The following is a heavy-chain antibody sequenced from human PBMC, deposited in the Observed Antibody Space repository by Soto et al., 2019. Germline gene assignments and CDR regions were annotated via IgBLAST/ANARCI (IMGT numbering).Heavy chain of an antibody. CDR3: ARAISYNWNYDWFDP. J-gene: IGHJ5*02. CDR2: IYHSGST. V-gene: IGHV4-30-2*01. Sequence: QLQLQESGSGLVKPSQTLSLTCAVSGGSISSGGYSWSWIRQPPGKGLEWIGYIYHSGSTYYNPSLKSRVTISVDRSKNQFSLKLSSVTAADTAVYYCARAISYNWNYDWFDPWGQGTLVTVSS. D-gene: IGHD1-7*01. CDR1: GGSISSGGYS.